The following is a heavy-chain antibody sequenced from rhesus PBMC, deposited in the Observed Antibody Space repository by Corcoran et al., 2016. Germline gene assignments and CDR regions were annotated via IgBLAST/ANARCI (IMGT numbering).Heavy chain of an antibody. J-gene: IGHJ4*01. CDR3: ARDRGIAAAGYFDY. D-gene: IGHD6-31*01. CDR2: IYGSGGST. Sequence: QLQLQESGPGLVKPSETLSVTCAVSGGSISSSYWSWIRQAPGKGLEWIGYIYGSGGSTNCNPSLKSRVTLSLATSRNQLSLKLSSVSPADTTVYYCARDRGIAAAGYFDYWGQGVLVTVSS. V-gene: IGHV4-169*02. CDR1: GGSISSSY.